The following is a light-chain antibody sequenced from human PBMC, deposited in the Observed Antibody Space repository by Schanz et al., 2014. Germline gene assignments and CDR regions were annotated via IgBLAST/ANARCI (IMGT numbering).Light chain of an antibody. CDR1: QSVSNNY. CDR2: GAS. J-gene: IGKJ2*02. Sequence: EIVLTQSPGTLSLSPGERAILSCRASQSVSNNYLAWYQQKPGQAPRLLIYGASSRATGIPDRFSGSGSGTDFTLTISRLEPEDFAVYYCQQYGSSPCTFGQGTKLEIK. V-gene: IGKV3-20*01. CDR3: QQYGSSPCT.